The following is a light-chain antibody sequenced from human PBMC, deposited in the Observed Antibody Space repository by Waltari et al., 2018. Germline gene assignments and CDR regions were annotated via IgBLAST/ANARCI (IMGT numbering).Light chain of an antibody. V-gene: IGLV2-14*03. CDR2: DVR. CDR1: SSYVGTYNY. CDR3: SSYTSGNTWV. J-gene: IGLJ3*02. Sequence: QSVLTQPASVSGSSGQSLTISCTGTSSYVGTYNYVSWYQQHPGEAPKIVIYDVRKRPSGVSDRFSGSKSGNTASLTISGLQAEDEADYYCSSYTSGNTWVFGGGTKLTVL.